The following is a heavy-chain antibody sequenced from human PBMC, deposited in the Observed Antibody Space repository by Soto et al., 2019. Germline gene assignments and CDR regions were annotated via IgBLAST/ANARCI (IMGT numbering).Heavy chain of an antibody. CDR2: IDYSGTA. V-gene: IGHV4-39*01. CDR1: SGSISVTNVL. Sequence: TSETLSLTCTVSSGSISVTNVLWGWVRQPPGKGLEWIGNIDYSGTAYFSPSLATRVTFHVDTSKNQFSLTLYSVTAAETAVYYCAWITVRHGDYWGQGIQGNVS. D-gene: IGHD2-2*03. CDR3: AWITVRHGDY. J-gene: IGHJ4*02.